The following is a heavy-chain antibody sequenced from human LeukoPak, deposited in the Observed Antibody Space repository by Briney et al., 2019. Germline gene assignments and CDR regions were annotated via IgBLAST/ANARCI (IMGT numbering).Heavy chain of an antibody. Sequence: SETLSLTCTVSGGPISSYYWSWIRQPPGKGLEWIGYIYYSGSTNYNPSLKSRVTISVDTSKNQFSLKLSSVTAADTAVYYCARETVGGSGYWGQGTLVTVSS. J-gene: IGHJ4*02. D-gene: IGHD3-16*01. CDR2: IYYSGST. CDR1: GGPISSYY. CDR3: ARETVGGSGY. V-gene: IGHV4-59*01.